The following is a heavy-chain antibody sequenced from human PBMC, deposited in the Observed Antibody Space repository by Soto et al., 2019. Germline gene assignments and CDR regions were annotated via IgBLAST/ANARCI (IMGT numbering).Heavy chain of an antibody. CDR2: ISWNSGSI. D-gene: IGHD1-20*01. J-gene: IGHJ6*02. CDR1: GFTFDDYA. CDR3: AKVLPYKSYYYYGMDV. Sequence: GGSLRLSCAASGFTFDDYAMHWVRQAPGKGLEWVSGISWNSGSIGYADSVRGRFTISRDNAKNSLYLQMNSLRAEDTALYYCAKVLPYKSYYYYGMDVWGQGTTVTVSS. V-gene: IGHV3-9*01.